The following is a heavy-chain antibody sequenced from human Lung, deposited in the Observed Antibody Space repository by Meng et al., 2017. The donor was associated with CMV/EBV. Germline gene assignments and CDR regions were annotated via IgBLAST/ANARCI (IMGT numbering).Heavy chain of an antibody. J-gene: IGHJ4*02. V-gene: IGHV3-7*01. CDR2: IRKDGSEK. CDR1: GFTFTTYW. Sequence: GESLKISCAASGFTFTTYWMSWVRQAPGKGPKWVANIRKDGSEKNYVDSVKGRFTISRDNARNSVHLQMNSLRVEDTAVYYCVRDGPPYYTNCVFDYWGQGALVTVSS. D-gene: IGHD3-10*01. CDR3: VRDGPPYYTNCVFDY.